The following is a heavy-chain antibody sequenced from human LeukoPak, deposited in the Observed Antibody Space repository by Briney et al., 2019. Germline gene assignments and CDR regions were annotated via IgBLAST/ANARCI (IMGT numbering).Heavy chain of an antibody. D-gene: IGHD1-26*01. CDR2: ISGSPGST. Sequence: GGSLRLSCVASGFTFTGYAMSWVRQTPGKGLEWVSAISGSPGSTYYAGSVKGRFTISRDNSKNTLYLQMNSLRAEDTAVYYCARTGGSQGGNYWGQGTLVTVSS. J-gene: IGHJ4*02. V-gene: IGHV3-23*01. CDR3: ARTGGSQGGNY. CDR1: GFTFTGYA.